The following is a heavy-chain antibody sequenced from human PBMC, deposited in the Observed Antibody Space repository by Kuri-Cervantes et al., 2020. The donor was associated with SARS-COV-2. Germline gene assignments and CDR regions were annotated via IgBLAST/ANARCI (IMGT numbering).Heavy chain of an antibody. J-gene: IGHJ4*02. Sequence: SETLSLTCAIYGGSLSGSYWSWIRQSPGKRLEWIGYIYYSGSTNYNPSLKSRVTISVDTSKNQFSLKLSSVTAADTAVYYCARDLGGSNYGGGDYGGQGTLVTVSS. CDR1: GGSLSGSY. CDR2: IYYSGST. CDR3: ARDLGGSNYGGGDY. D-gene: IGHD4-23*01. V-gene: IGHV4-59*01.